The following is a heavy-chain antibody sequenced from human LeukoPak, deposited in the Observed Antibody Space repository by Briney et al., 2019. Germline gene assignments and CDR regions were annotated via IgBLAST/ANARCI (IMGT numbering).Heavy chain of an antibody. J-gene: IGHJ4*02. Sequence: SGTLSLTCGVYGGSFSGYYWTWIRQSPGMGLEWIGEIIHTGRTNYNPALTSRVSISVDTSKNQFSLELTSVTAADTAVYYCARGILVTVYAAFDYWGQGTLVTVSS. V-gene: IGHV4-34*01. D-gene: IGHD2/OR15-2a*01. CDR1: GGSFSGYY. CDR2: IIHTGRT. CDR3: ARGILVTVYAAFDY.